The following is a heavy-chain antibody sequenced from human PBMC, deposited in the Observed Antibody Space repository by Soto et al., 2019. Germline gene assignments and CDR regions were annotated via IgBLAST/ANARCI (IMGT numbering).Heavy chain of an antibody. Sequence: QVQLVQSGAEVKKPGASVKVSCKASGYTFTSYGISWVRQAPGQGLEWMGWISAYNGNTNYAQKLQGRVTMTKDPSTSAAYMELRSLRSDDTAVYYCAGDYGSGGSCYWYFDLWGRGTLVTVSS. CDR3: AGDYGSGGSCYWYFDL. J-gene: IGHJ2*01. V-gene: IGHV1-18*01. CDR1: GYTFTSYG. CDR2: ISAYNGNT. D-gene: IGHD2-15*01.